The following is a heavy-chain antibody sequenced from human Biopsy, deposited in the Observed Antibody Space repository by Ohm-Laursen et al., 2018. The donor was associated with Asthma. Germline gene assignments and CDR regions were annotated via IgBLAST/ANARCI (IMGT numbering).Heavy chain of an antibody. CDR3: ARDQGDFWFFDL. Sequence: APVKVSCKSSGGTFSSDAIGWVRQAPGQGLEWMGGIIPIVGTTAYAQKFQGRVTITADEATSTAYMELSSLRSEDTAVYYCARDQGDFWFFDLWGRGSLVTVSS. CDR1: GGTFSSDA. V-gene: IGHV1-69*13. CDR2: IIPIVGTT. D-gene: IGHD3-16*01. J-gene: IGHJ2*01.